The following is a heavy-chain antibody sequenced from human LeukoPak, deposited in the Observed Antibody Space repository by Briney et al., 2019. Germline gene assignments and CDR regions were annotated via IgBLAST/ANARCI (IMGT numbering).Heavy chain of an antibody. CDR2: ISATGIT. CDR1: GGSINGYY. CDR3: ARVLPLRLGGYYYGMDV. Sequence: PSETLSLTCTVSGGSINGYYWSWIRQPAGKGLEWIGRISATGITHYNPSLESRVTMSVDMSRNQFSLKLSSVTAADTAVYYCARVLPLRLGGYYYGMDVWGQGTTVTVSS. V-gene: IGHV4-4*07. J-gene: IGHJ6*02. D-gene: IGHD2-15*01.